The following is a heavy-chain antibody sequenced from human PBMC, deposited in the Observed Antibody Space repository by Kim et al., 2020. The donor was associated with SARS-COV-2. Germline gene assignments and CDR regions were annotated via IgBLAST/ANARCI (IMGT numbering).Heavy chain of an antibody. J-gene: IGHJ4*02. CDR2: IWYDGSNK. V-gene: IGHV3-33*01. CDR3: ARDRPFDYGDYDY. CDR1: GFTFSSYG. Sequence: GGSLRLSCAASGFTFSSYGMHWVRQAPGKGLEWVAVIWYDGSNKYYADSVKGRFTISRDNSKNTLYLQMNSLRAEDTAVYYCARDRPFDYGDYDYWGQGTLVTVSS. D-gene: IGHD4-17*01.